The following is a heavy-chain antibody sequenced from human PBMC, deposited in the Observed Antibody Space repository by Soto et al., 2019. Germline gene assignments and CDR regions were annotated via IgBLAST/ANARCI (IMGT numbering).Heavy chain of an antibody. CDR2: ISYDGSNK. V-gene: IGHV3-30-3*01. CDR3: ARAPPRGIAAPGTWGSGMDV. J-gene: IGHJ6*02. Sequence: QVQVVESGGGVVQPGRSLRLSCAASGFSFSSYAMHWVRQAPGKGLEWVAVISYDGSNKYYEDSVKGRFTISRDSSKNTVYLQMNSLRGEDTGVYYCARAPPRGIAAPGTWGSGMDVCGQGTTVTVSS. D-gene: IGHD6-13*01. CDR1: GFSFSSYA.